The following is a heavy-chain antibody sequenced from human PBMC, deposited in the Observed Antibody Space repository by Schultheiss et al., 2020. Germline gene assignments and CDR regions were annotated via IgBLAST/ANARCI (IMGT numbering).Heavy chain of an antibody. D-gene: IGHD2-2*01. CDR2: IYHSGST. CDR1: GGSISSSSYY. Sequence: SETLSLTCTVSGGSISSSSYYWGWIRQPPGKGLEWIGSIYHSGSTNYNPSLKSRVTISVDTSKNQFSLKMSSVTAADTAVYYCARYCSSTTCYDIDYWGQGTLVTVSS. J-gene: IGHJ4*02. CDR3: ARYCSSTTCYDIDY. V-gene: IGHV4-39*07.